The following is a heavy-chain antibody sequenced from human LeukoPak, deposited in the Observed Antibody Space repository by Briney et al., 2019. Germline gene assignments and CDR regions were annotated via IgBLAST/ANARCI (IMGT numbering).Heavy chain of an antibody. J-gene: IGHJ4*02. CDR1: GDSMNSHY. D-gene: IGHD2-8*01. CDR3: ARAVLMETTLFIGY. V-gene: IGHV4-59*11. Sequence: SETLSLTCDVSGDSMNSHYWSWIRQPPGKGLECVGYIHSSGRTNQNPSLKSRVTLSVDTSKNQFSLTLNSVTAADTAVYFCARAVLMETTLFIGYWGQGTLVTVSS. CDR2: IHSSGRT.